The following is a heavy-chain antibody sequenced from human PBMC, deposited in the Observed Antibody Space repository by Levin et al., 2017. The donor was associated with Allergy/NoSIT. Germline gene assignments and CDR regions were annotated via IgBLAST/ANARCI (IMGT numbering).Heavy chain of an antibody. V-gene: IGHV4-39*07. Sequence: PSQTLSLTCTVSGGSISSSSYYWGWIRQPPGKGLEWIGSIYYSGSTYYNPSLKSRVTISVDTSKNQFSLKLSSVTAADTAVYYCARVGLGPPLYYYYGMDVWGQGTTVTVSS. CDR2: IYYSGST. CDR3: ARVGLGPPLYYYYGMDV. CDR1: GGSISSSSYY. J-gene: IGHJ6*02. D-gene: IGHD3-16*01.